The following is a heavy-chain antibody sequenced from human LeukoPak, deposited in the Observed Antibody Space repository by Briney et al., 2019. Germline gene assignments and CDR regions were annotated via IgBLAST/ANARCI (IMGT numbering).Heavy chain of an antibody. Sequence: GASVKLSCKASGYTFTDYYMHWVHQAPGKGLEWMGRVDPEDGETIYAEKFQGRVTITADTSTDTAYMELSSLRSEDTAVYYCAGGYSYGPDAFDIWGQGTMVTVSS. CDR1: GYTFTDYY. J-gene: IGHJ3*02. CDR3: AGGYSYGPDAFDI. CDR2: VDPEDGET. V-gene: IGHV1-69-2*01. D-gene: IGHD5-18*01.